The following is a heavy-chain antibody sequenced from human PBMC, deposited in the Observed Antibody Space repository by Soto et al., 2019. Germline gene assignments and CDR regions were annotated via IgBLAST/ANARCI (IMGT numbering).Heavy chain of an antibody. CDR2: IYSGGST. Sequence: GGSLRLSCAASGVTVSSHYMSWVRQAPGKGLEWVSVIYSGGSTYSADSVKGRFTISRDNSKNTLYLHMNSLRAEDTAVYYCARHGYNYGGGYFDYWGQGTLVTGSS. D-gene: IGHD5-18*01. CDR3: ARHGYNYGGGYFDY. CDR1: GVTVSSHY. V-gene: IGHV3-66*04. J-gene: IGHJ4*02.